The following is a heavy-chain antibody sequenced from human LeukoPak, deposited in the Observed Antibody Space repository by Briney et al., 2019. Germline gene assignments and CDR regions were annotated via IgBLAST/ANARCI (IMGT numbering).Heavy chain of an antibody. CDR1: GFTFSSYA. V-gene: IGHV3-23*01. CDR3: AKALRYFDWLPPDP. Sequence: GGSLRLSCAASGFTFSSYAMSWVRQAPGKGLEWVSAISGSGGSTYYADSVKGRFTISRDNSKNTLYLQMNSLRAEDTAVYYCAKALRYFDWLPPDPWGQGTLVTVSS. CDR2: ISGSGGST. J-gene: IGHJ5*02. D-gene: IGHD3-9*01.